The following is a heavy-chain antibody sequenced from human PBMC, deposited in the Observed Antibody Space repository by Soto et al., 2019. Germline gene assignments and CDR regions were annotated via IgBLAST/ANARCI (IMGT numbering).Heavy chain of an antibody. V-gene: IGHV1-18*04. CDR3: ARDRRLRLGELSSDY. J-gene: IGHJ4*02. CDR1: GYTFTSYG. D-gene: IGHD3-16*02. CDR2: LSAYNGKT. Sequence: ASVKVSCKASGYTFTSYGIRWVRKAPGQGLEWLGWLSAYNGKTNYAQKLPGRGTMTTDAATSTPYMELRSLRSDDTAVYYCARDRRLRLGELSSDYWGQGTLVTLSS.